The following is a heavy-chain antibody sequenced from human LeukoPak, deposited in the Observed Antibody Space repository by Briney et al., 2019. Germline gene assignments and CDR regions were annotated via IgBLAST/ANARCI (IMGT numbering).Heavy chain of an antibody. V-gene: IGHV3-15*01. J-gene: IGHJ4*02. Sequence: GGSLRLSCAASRFTFSRYFMSWFRQAPGKGLEWVGRIRSEADGGTTDYVAPVKGRFTISRDDSNKRLYLQMNSLKTEDTAVYYCSTESVDLFDYWGQGTLVTVSS. CDR3: STESVDLFDY. CDR2: IRSEADGGTT. D-gene: IGHD4-23*01. CDR1: RFTFSRYF.